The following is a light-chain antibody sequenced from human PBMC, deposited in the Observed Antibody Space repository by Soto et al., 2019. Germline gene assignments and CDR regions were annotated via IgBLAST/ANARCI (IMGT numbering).Light chain of an antibody. CDR2: AND. CDR3: ATWDGSLNGVV. Sequence: QSVLTQPPSAAGTPGQRVTISCSGSSSNIGSNTVNWYCQFQRSAPKLLLFANDQRPSGVPDRFSGSKSGTSASLAISGLQSEDAADYYCATWDGSLNGVVFGGGTKLTVL. V-gene: IGLV1-44*01. CDR1: SSNIGSNT. J-gene: IGLJ2*01.